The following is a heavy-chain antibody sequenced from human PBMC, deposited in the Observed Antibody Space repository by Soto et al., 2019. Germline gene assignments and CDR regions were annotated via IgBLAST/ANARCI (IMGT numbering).Heavy chain of an antibody. D-gene: IGHD7-27*01. V-gene: IGHV3-21*01. CDR2: ISSSSSYI. Sequence: GGSLRLSCAASGFTFSSYSMNWVRQAPGKGLEWVSSISSSSSYIYYADSVKGRFTISRDNAKNSLYQQMNSLRAEDTAVYYCARDPEKTGDPPFDYWGQGTLVTVSS. CDR3: ARDPEKTGDPPFDY. J-gene: IGHJ4*02. CDR1: GFTFSSYS.